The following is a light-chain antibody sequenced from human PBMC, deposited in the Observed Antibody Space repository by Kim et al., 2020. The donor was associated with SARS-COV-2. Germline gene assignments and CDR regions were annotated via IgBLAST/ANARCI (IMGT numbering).Light chain of an antibody. J-gene: IGKJ2*03. CDR3: QQYGSLYS. CDR1: QSVSSSY. Sequence: EIVLTQSPGTLSLSPGERATLSCRASQSVSSSYLAWYQQKPGQAPRLLIYGASSRATGIPDRFSGSGSGTDFTLTISRLEPEDFAVYYCQQYGSLYSFGRGTKLEI. V-gene: IGKV3-20*01. CDR2: GAS.